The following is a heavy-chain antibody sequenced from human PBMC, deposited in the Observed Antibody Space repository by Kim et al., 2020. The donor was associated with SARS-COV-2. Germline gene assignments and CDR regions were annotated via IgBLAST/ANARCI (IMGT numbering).Heavy chain of an antibody. CDR1: GGSISSGGYY. CDR3: ARDRNYYDSRTGESYYYYGMDV. CDR2: IYYSGST. V-gene: IGHV4-31*03. Sequence: SETLSLTCTVSGGSISSGGYYWSWIRQHPGKGLEWIGYIYYSGSTYYNPSLKSRVTISVDTSKNQFSLKLSSVTAADTAVYYCARDRNYYDSRTGESYYYYGMDVWGQGTTVTVSS. D-gene: IGHD3-22*01. J-gene: IGHJ6*02.